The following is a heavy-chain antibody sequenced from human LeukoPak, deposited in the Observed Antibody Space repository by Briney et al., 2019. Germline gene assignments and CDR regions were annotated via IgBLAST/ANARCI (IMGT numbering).Heavy chain of an antibody. D-gene: IGHD5-12*01. CDR1: RFTFFGYA. V-gene: IGHV3-9*01. CDR2: ISWNSGSI. Sequence: PGGSLRLSFAAPRFTFFGYAMHWVRQAPGKGLAWGSGISWNSGSIGYADSVKGRFTISRDNAKNSLYLQMNSLRAEDTALYYCAKDIDIVATLGPFDYWGQGTLVTVSS. J-gene: IGHJ4*02. CDR3: AKDIDIVATLGPFDY.